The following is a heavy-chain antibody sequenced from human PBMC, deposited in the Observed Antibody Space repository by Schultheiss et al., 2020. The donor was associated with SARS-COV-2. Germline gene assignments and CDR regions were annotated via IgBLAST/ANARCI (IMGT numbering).Heavy chain of an antibody. CDR3: ARDEEVGDILTGYWGY. V-gene: IGHV4-38-2*02. CDR2: IYHSGSS. J-gene: IGHJ4*02. CDR1: GYSISSGYY. D-gene: IGHD3-9*01. Sequence: SETLSLTCAVSGYSISSGYYWGWIRQPPGKGLEWIGSIYHSGSSNYNPSLKSRVTISVDTSKNQFSLKLSSVTAADTAVYYCARDEEVGDILTGYWGYWGQGTLVTVSS.